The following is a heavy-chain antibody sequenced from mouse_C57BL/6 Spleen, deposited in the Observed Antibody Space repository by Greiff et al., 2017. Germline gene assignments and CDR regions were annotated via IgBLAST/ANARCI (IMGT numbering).Heavy chain of an antibody. J-gene: IGHJ4*01. V-gene: IGHV1-64*01. CDR3: ARADRYYAMDY. CDR1: GYTFTSYW. CDR2: IHPNSGST. D-gene: IGHD2-3*01. Sequence: QVQLQQPGAELLKPGASVKLSCKASGYTFTSYWMHWVKQRPGQGLEWIGMIHPNSGSTNYNEKFKSKATLTVDKSSSTAYMQLSSLTSEDSAVYYCARADRYYAMDYWGQGTSVTVSS.